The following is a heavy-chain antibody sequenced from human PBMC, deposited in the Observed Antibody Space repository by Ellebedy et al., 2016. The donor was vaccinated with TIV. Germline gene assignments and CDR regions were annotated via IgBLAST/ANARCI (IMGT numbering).Heavy chain of an antibody. V-gene: IGHV3-53*01. D-gene: IGHD3-10*01. J-gene: IGHJ4*02. CDR1: GFNVTDNY. CDR2: VTSGDIT. CDR3: AKPTLHYYGSGGYIFDY. Sequence: GGSLRLSXAASGFNVTDNYMSWVRQAPGRGLEWVSTVTSGDITHYADSVKGRFTISRDIPKNTLYLQMNNVRAEDTAVYYCAKPTLHYYGSGGYIFDYWGQGTLVTV.